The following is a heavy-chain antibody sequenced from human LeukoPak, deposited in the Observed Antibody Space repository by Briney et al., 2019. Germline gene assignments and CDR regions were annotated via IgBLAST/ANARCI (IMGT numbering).Heavy chain of an antibody. CDR1: GGSISSGGYY. CDR3: AREARYCGGDCNPPIDY. V-gene: IGHV4-31*03. D-gene: IGHD2-21*02. CDR2: IYYSGST. J-gene: IGHJ4*02. Sequence: SETLSLTCTVSGGSISSGGYYWSWIRQHPGKGLEWIGYIYYSGSTYYNPSLKSRVTISVDTSKNQFSLKLSSVTAADTAVYSCAREARYCGGDCNPPIDYWGQGPLVTVSS.